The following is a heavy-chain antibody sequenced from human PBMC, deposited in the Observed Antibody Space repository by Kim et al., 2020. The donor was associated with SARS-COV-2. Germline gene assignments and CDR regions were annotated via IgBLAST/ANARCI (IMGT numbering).Heavy chain of an antibody. Sequence: SETLSLTCAVYGGSFSGYYWSWIRQPPGKGLEWIGEINHSGSTNYNPSLKSRVTISVDTSKNQFSLKLSSVTAADTAVYYCARGQGGAPRWELLDVFRYYYYGMDVWGQGTTVTVSS. J-gene: IGHJ6*02. D-gene: IGHD1-26*01. CDR3: ARGQGGAPRWELLDVFRYYYYGMDV. V-gene: IGHV4-34*01. CDR2: INHSGST. CDR1: GGSFSGYY.